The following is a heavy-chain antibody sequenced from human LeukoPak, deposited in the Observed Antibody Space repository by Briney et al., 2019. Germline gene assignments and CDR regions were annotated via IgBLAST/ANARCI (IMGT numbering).Heavy chain of an antibody. CDR2: IYHSGST. CDR1: GYSISSGYY. V-gene: IGHV4-38-2*02. J-gene: IGHJ6*03. Sequence: SETLSLTCTVSGYSISSGYYWGWIRQPPGKGLEWIGSIYHSGSTYYNPSLKSRVTISVDTSKNQFSLKLGSVTAADTAVYYCARVRKEGYYYYMDVWGKGTTVTVSS. CDR3: ARVRKEGYYYYMDV.